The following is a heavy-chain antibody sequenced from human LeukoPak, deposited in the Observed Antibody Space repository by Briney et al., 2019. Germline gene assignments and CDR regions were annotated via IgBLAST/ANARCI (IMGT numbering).Heavy chain of an antibody. Sequence: SEALSLTCTVSGGSISSSSYYWGWIRQPPGKGLEWIGSIYYSGSTYYNPSLKSRVTISVDTSKNQFSLKLSSVTAADTAVYYCARDLDIVVVPAATKGYYFDYWGQGTLVTVSS. CDR2: IYYSGST. D-gene: IGHD2-2*03. CDR3: ARDLDIVVVPAATKGYYFDY. V-gene: IGHV4-39*07. CDR1: GGSISSSSYY. J-gene: IGHJ4*02.